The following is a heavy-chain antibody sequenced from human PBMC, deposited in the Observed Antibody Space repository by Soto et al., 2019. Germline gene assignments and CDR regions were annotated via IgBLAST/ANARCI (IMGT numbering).Heavy chain of an antibody. Sequence: SYTLSLTCTVSGGSLSVYYWNWIRQSPGKGLERIGYISYSGTTKYNPALKSRVTISVDTSNNQVSLRLRSVTAAATAVYYCARSRRNYFDPGGQGTLVPVSS. CDR2: ISYSGTT. J-gene: IGHJ5*02. CDR1: GGSLSVYY. CDR3: ARSRRNYFDP. V-gene: IGHV4-59*01.